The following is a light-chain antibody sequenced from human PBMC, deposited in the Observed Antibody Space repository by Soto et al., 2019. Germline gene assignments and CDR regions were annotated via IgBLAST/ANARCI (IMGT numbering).Light chain of an antibody. Sequence: DIVMTQSPVSLAVTPGEPASISCTSSQSLLYIDGYNYLDWYLQKPGQPPQLPIYSASNRASGVPDRFSGSGSGTDFTLKISRVEAEDVGVYFCMQARQTPFTFGPGTKVDIK. CDR3: MQARQTPFT. CDR2: SAS. V-gene: IGKV2-28*01. J-gene: IGKJ3*01. CDR1: QSLLYIDGYNY.